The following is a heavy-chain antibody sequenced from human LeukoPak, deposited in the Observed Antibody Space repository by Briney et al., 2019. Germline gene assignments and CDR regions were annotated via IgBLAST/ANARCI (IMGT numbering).Heavy chain of an antibody. CDR1: GDSVSSNSAA. CDR2: TYYRSKWYS. CDR3: GKYSSNWYIDY. Sequence: SQTLSLTCAISGDSVSSNSAAWNWIRQSPSRGLEWLGRTYYRSKWYSDYALSVRGRIIINPDTSKNQFSLQLDSVTPDDAAVYSCGKYSSNWYIDYWGQGPLVRVSS. J-gene: IGHJ4*02. D-gene: IGHD6-13*01. V-gene: IGHV6-1*01.